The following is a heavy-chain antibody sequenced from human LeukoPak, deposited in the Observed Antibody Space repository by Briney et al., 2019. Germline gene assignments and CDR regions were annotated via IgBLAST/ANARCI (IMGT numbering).Heavy chain of an antibody. D-gene: IGHD1-26*01. CDR2: YTTSGGIK. CDR3: AREIPVGKGDALDI. J-gene: IGHJ3*02. Sequence: GGPLRLSCAACGSIFSNYERSRVHQPPGRGLEWLSYYTTSGGIKIYAHSVKGRFTISRDNAKNSLYLQLNSVRAEDAGLYYCAREIPVGKGDALDIWGQGTMVTVSS. V-gene: IGHV3-48*03. CDR1: GSIFSNYE.